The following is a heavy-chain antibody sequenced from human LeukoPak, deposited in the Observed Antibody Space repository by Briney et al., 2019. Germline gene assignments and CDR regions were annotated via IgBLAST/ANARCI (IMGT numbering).Heavy chain of an antibody. CDR3: VRDRSGTYYNFDV. V-gene: IGHV4-59*13. Sequence: SETLSLTCSVFGGSIGSSFWNWIRLSPGKGLEWIGYISYNGRTNYNPSLKSRVIISIDTSKNQLSLNLTSVTAADTALYYCVRDRSGTYYNFDVWGQGTMVSVSA. CDR1: GGSIGSSF. J-gene: IGHJ3*01. CDR2: ISYNGRT. D-gene: IGHD1-26*01.